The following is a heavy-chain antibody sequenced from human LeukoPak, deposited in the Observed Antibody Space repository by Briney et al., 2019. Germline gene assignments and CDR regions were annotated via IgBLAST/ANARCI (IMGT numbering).Heavy chain of an antibody. CDR3: ARGGIGDPLRGDY. Sequence: ASVKVSCKASGYTFTTYAMNWVRQAPGQGLEWMGWINTNTGNPTYAQGFTGRVVFSLDTSGSTAYLQISSLKAEDTAVYYCARGGIGDPLRGDYWGQGTLVTVSS. CDR2: INTNTGNP. D-gene: IGHD3-16*01. V-gene: IGHV7-4-1*02. CDR1: GYTFTTYA. J-gene: IGHJ4*02.